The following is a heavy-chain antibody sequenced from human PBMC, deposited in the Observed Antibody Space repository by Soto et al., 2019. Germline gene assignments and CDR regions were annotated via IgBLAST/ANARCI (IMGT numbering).Heavy chain of an antibody. CDR1: GGSISSYY. CDR3: ARVPEYSSSSRYYYYYGMDV. Sequence: PSETLSLTCTVSGGSISSYYWSWIRQPPGKGLEWIGYIYYSGSTNYNPSLKSRVTISVDTSKNQFSLKLSSVTAADTAVYYCARVPEYSSSSRYYYYYGMDVWGQGTTVTVSS. D-gene: IGHD6-6*01. CDR2: IYYSGST. J-gene: IGHJ6*02. V-gene: IGHV4-59*01.